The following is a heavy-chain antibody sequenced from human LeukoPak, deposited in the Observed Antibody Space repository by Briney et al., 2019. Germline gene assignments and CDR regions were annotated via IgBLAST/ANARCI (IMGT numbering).Heavy chain of an antibody. Sequence: PGGSLRLSCAASGFTFSSYGMHWVRQAPGKGLEWVAVISYDGSNKYYADSVKGRFTISRDNSKNTLYLQMNSLRAEDTAVYYCARAPQSNYDFWSQSGNWFDPWGQGTLVTVSS. J-gene: IGHJ5*02. D-gene: IGHD3-3*01. CDR2: ISYDGSNK. V-gene: IGHV3-30*03. CDR1: GFTFSSYG. CDR3: ARAPQSNYDFWSQSGNWFDP.